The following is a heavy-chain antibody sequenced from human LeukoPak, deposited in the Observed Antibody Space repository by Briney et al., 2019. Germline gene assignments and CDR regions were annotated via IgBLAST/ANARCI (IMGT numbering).Heavy chain of an antibody. CDR3: ASVVVVTAKDADFDY. D-gene: IGHD2-15*01. V-gene: IGHV4-39*01. CDR1: GGSISSSSYY. CDR2: IYYSGST. J-gene: IGHJ4*02. Sequence: PETLSLTCTVSGGSISSSSYYWGWIRQPPGKGLEWIGSIYYSGSTYYNPSLKSRVTISVDTSKNQFSLKLSSVTAADTAVYYCASVVVVTAKDADFDYWGQGTLVTVSS.